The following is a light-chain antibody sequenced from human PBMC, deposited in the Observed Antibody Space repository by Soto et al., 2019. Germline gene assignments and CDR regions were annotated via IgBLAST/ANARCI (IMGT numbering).Light chain of an antibody. V-gene: IGLV2-14*03. CDR1: SGDVGRNNF. CDR3: CSYSSSDSYV. CDR2: DVV. Sequence: QSALSQPASVSGSPGQSITISCTGTSGDVGRNNFVSWYQHHPGKAPKLMIYDVVNRPSGVSDRFSGSKSGNMASLTISGLQAEDDADYYCCSYSSSDSYVFGTGTKVTVL. J-gene: IGLJ1*01.